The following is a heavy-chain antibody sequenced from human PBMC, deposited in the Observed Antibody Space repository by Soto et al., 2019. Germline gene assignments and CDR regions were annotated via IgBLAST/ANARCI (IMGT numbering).Heavy chain of an antibody. D-gene: IGHD5-18*01. J-gene: IGHJ6*02. V-gene: IGHV6-1*01. CDR2: TYYRSKWYN. Sequence: PSQTLSLTCAISGDSVSSNSAAWNWIRKSPSRGLEWLGRTYYRSKWYNDYAVSVKSRITINPDTSKNQFSLQLNSVTPEDTAVYYCARGYSYGYLRYYYYYGMDVWGQGTTVTVSS. CDR1: GDSVSSNSAA. CDR3: ARGYSYGYLRYYYYYGMDV.